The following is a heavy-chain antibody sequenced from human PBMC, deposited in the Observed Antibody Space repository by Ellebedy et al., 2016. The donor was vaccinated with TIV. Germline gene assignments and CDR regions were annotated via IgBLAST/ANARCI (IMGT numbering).Heavy chain of an antibody. CDR3: AGDWYSGNYYRY. CDR2: IYSGGST. D-gene: IGHD1-26*01. V-gene: IGHV3-66*01. J-gene: IGHJ4*02. Sequence: PGGSLRLSCAASEFTVSGNYMSWVRQAPGKGLEWVSVIYSGGSTHYADSVKGRFTISRDNSKNTLYLQMNSRRAEDTAVYYCAGDWYSGNYYRYWGQGTLVTVSS. CDR1: EFTVSGNY.